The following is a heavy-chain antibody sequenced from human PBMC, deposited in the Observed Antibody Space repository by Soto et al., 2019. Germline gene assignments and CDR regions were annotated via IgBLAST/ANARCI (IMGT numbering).Heavy chain of an antibody. CDR2: INHSGST. CDR3: ASPHGGSSGCDHWFDP. D-gene: IGHD6-25*01. J-gene: IGHJ5*02. CDR1: GGSFSGYY. Sequence: SETLSLTCAVYGGSFSGYYWSWIRQSPGKGLEWIGEINHSGSTNYNPSLKSRVTISVDTSKNQFSLKLSSVTAADTAVYYCASPHGGSSGCDHWFDPCGQGTVLTVSS. V-gene: IGHV4-34*01.